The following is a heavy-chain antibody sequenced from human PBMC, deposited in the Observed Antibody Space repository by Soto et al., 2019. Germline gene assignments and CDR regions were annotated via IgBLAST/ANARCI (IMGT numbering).Heavy chain of an antibody. CDR2: IWYDGSNK. CDR3: ARGTKYYYGSSGSVY. CDR1: GFTFSSYG. D-gene: IGHD3-22*01. J-gene: IGHJ4*02. Sequence: GGSLRLSCAASGFTFSSYGMHWVRQAPGKGLEWVAVIWYDGSNKYYADSVKGRFTISRDNSKNTLYLQMNSLRAEDTAVYYCARGTKYYYGSSGSVYWGQGTMVSVYS. V-gene: IGHV3-33*01.